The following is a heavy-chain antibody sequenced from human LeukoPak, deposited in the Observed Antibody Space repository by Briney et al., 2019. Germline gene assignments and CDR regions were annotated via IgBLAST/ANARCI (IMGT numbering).Heavy chain of an antibody. V-gene: IGHV3-30*02. D-gene: IGHD2-2*01. CDR1: GFTFSSYG. CDR2: IRYDGSNK. CDR3: AKGSKVVPGTYYYYMDV. J-gene: IGHJ6*03. Sequence: GGSLRLSCAASGFTFSSYGMHWVRQAPGKGLEWVAFIRYDGSNKYYADSVKGRFTISRDNSKNTLYLQMNSLRAEDTALYYCAKGSKVVPGTYYYYMDVWGKGTTVTVSS.